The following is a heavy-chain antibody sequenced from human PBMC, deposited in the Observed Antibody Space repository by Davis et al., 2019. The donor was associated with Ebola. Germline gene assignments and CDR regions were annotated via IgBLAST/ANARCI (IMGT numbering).Heavy chain of an antibody. CDR3: ARGLTTVVTPGFDY. D-gene: IGHD4-23*01. CDR1: GGSFSGYY. V-gene: IGHV4-34*01. CDR2: INHSGST. J-gene: IGHJ4*02. Sequence: PSETLSLTCAVYGGSFSGYYWSWIRQPPGKGLEWIGEINHSGSTNYNPSLKSRVTISVDTSKNQFSLKLSSVTAADTAVYYCARGLTTVVTPGFDYWGQGTLVTVSS.